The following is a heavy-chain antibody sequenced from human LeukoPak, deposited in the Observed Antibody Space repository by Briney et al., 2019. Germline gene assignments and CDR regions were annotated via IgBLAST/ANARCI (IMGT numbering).Heavy chain of an antibody. V-gene: IGHV1-69*05. D-gene: IGHD1-1*01. CDR2: IIPIFGTA. Sequence: ASVKVSCKASGGTFSSYAISWVRQAPGQGHEWMGGIIPIFGTANYAQKFQGRVTITTDESTSTAYMELSSLRSEDTAVYYCARDATGTPASYWGQGTLVTVSS. CDR1: GGTFSSYA. CDR3: ARDATGTPASY. J-gene: IGHJ4*02.